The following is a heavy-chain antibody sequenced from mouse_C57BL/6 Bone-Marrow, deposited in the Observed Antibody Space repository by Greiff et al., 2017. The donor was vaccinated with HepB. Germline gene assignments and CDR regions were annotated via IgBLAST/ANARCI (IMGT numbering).Heavy chain of an antibody. CDR1: GFNIKDDY. CDR2: IDPENGDT. D-gene: IGHD2-1*01. CDR3: TTWLSTRYFDY. Sequence: EVQLQQSGAELVRPGASVKLSCTASGFNIKDDYMHWVKQRPEQGLEWIGWIDPENGDTEYASKFQGKATITADTSSNTAYLQLSSLTSEDTAVYYCTTWLSTRYFDYWGQGTTLTVSS. J-gene: IGHJ2*01. V-gene: IGHV14-4*01.